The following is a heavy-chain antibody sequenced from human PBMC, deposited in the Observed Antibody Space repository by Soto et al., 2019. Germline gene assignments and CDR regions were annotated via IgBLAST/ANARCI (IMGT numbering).Heavy chain of an antibody. J-gene: IGHJ4*02. Sequence: SETLSLTCAVYGGSFSGYYWSWIRQSPGKGLEWIGEINHDGSTNYNPSLKSRVTISVDTSKNQFSLKLISVTAADTAVYYCARCAALIVVVERDAPDKYYLDYWSRGTLVTVSS. CDR3: ARCAALIVVVERDAPDKYYLDY. D-gene: IGHD3-22*01. V-gene: IGHV4-34*01. CDR1: GGSFSGYY. CDR2: INHDGST.